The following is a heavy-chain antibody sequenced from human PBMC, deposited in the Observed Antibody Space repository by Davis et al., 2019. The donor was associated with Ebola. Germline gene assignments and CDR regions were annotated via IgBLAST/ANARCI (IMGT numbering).Heavy chain of an antibody. Sequence: SGPTLVKPTQTLTLTCTFSGFSLNTSGVGVGWIRQPPGKALEWLALIYWDDDKRYISSLKDRLTIIKDTSKNRVVLTMTNMDPVDTATYYCAHHFYDSSSRLFDYWGQGTLVTVSS. D-gene: IGHD3-22*01. CDR3: AHHFYDSSSRLFDY. V-gene: IGHV2-5*02. J-gene: IGHJ4*02. CDR2: IYWDDDK. CDR1: GFSLNTSGVG.